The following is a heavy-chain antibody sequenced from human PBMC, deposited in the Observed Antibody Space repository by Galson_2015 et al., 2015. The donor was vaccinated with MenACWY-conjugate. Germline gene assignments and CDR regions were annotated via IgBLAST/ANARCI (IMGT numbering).Heavy chain of an antibody. CDR2: ISGSGGST. CDR3: ARSSVTFDSSGYYYVL. CDR1: GFTFSNYA. D-gene: IGHD3-22*01. V-gene: IGHV3-23*01. J-gene: IGHJ4*02. Sequence: SLRLSCAASGFTFSNYAMSWVRQAPGKGLEWVSGISGSGGSTYYADSVKGRFTISRDNARNSLYLQMNSLRAEDTAVYYCARSSVTFDSSGYYYVLGGQGTQVTVSS.